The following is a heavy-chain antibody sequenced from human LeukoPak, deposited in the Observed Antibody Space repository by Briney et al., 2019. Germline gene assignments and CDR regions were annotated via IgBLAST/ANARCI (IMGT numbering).Heavy chain of an antibody. V-gene: IGHV3-23*01. D-gene: IGHD3-22*01. Sequence: GGSLRLSCAASGFTFSSYATSWVRQAPGKGLEWVSAISGSGGSTYYADSVKGRFTISRDNSKNTLYLQMNSLRAEDTAVYYCAKRLYDSSGYYPFDYWGQGTLVTVSS. CDR2: ISGSGGST. CDR1: GFTFSSYA. J-gene: IGHJ4*02. CDR3: AKRLYDSSGYYPFDY.